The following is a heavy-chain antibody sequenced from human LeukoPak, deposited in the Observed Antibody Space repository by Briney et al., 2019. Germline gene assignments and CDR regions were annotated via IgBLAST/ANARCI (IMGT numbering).Heavy chain of an antibody. V-gene: IGHV3-23*01. J-gene: IGHJ4*02. Sequence: GGSLRLSCAASGFTFSSYAMSWVRQAPGKGLEWVSVISGSGGSTYYVDSVKGRFTISRDNSKNTLFLQMNSLRSDDTAIYYCAKGFTPDYWGQGTLVTVSS. CDR1: GFTFSSYA. CDR3: AKGFTPDY. CDR2: ISGSGGST.